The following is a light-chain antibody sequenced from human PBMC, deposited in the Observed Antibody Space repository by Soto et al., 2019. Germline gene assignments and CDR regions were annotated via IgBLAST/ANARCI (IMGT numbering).Light chain of an antibody. V-gene: IGLV2-14*01. CDR1: SSDIGGYDY. J-gene: IGLJ2*01. CDR2: EVI. CDR3: SSYTSRSIVV. Sequence: QSALTQPASVSGSPGQSITISCTGTSSDIGGYDYVSWYRQHPGKAPKLLIYEVIHRPSGVSNRFSGSKSGNTASLTISGLQADDEADYYCSSYTSRSIVVFGGGTKLTV.